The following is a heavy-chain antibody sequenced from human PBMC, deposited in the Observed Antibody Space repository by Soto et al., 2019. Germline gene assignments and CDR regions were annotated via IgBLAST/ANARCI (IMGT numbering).Heavy chain of an antibody. Sequence: QVQIQQWGAGLLRPSETLSLTCGVSGGSFSAYYWTWIRPPPGKGLECIAEISHRGDTTYNPSLRSRVSISVDTSRNHFFLRLSSVTAADTAVYYCASNTVTPVDAMDVWGQGTTVIVS. CDR3: ASNTVTPVDAMDV. J-gene: IGHJ6*02. CDR2: ISHRGDT. V-gene: IGHV4-34*02. D-gene: IGHD4-17*01. CDR1: GGSFSAYY.